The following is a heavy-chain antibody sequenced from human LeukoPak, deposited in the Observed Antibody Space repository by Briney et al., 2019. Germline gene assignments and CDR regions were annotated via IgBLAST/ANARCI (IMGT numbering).Heavy chain of an antibody. V-gene: IGHV4-39*07. CDR2: IYTSGST. CDR3: ARVRRDYYGSGKLSYYYYMDV. J-gene: IGHJ6*03. Sequence: SETLSLTCTVSGGSISSSSYYWGWIRQPPGKGLEWIGRIYTSGSTNYNPSLKSRVTISVDTSKNQFSLKLSSVTAADTAVYYCARVRRDYYGSGKLSYYYYMDVWGKGTTVTISS. D-gene: IGHD3-10*01. CDR1: GGSISSSSYY.